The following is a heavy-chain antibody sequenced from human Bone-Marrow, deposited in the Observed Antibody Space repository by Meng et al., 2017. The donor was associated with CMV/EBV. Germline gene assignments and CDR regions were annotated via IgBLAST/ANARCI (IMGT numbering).Heavy chain of an antibody. CDR2: ISSSSYI. J-gene: IGHJ6*02. CDR3: ARDLPLLWFGELSLYYYYGMDV. CDR1: GFTFSSYS. V-gene: IGHV3-21*01. Sequence: GESLKISCAASGFTFSSYSMNWVRQAPGKGLEWVSSISSSSYIYYADSVKGRFTISRDNAKNSLYLQMNSLRAEDTAVYYCARDLPLLWFGELSLYYYYGMDVWGQGTTVTVSS. D-gene: IGHD3-10*01.